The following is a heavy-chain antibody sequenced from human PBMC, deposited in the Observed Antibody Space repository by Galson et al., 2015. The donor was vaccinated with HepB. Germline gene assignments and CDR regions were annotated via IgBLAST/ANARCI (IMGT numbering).Heavy chain of an antibody. J-gene: IGHJ5*01. CDR3: ARGGGAPHRNWLDS. V-gene: IGHV3-21*06. CDR2: INSGSTSI. CDR1: GFSFSDSA. Sequence: SLRLSCAASGFSFSDSAMNWVRQAPGKGLEWVSSINSGSTSIHYADSLRGRVTISRDNTKNSLYLQMSSLQVEDTAVYYCARGGGAPHRNWLDSWGPGTLVSVSS. D-gene: IGHD3-10*01.